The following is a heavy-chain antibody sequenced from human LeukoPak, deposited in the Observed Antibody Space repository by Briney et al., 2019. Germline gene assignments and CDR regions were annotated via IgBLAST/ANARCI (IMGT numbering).Heavy chain of an antibody. D-gene: IGHD3-10*01. Sequence: GGSLRLSCAASGFTFSSYGMHWVRQAPGKGLEWVAVISYDGSNKYFADSVKGRFTISRDNSKNTLYLQMNSLRAEDTAVYYSAKGNYYGPFDYWGQGTLVTVSS. CDR3: AKGNYYGPFDY. CDR1: GFTFSSYG. J-gene: IGHJ4*02. CDR2: ISYDGSNK. V-gene: IGHV3-30*18.